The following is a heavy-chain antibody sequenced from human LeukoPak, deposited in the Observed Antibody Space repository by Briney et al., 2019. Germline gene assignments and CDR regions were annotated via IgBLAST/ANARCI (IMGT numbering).Heavy chain of an antibody. V-gene: IGHV5-51*01. D-gene: IGHD2-15*01. CDR3: TRARYCSGGSCYAEY. CDR1: GYSFTTYW. J-gene: IGHJ4*02. Sequence: GGSLKISCKGSGYSFTTYWIGWVRPMPGKGLEWMGIIYPGDSDTRYSPSFQGQVTISADKSINTAYLQWSSLKASDTAMYYCTRARYCSGGSCYAEYWGQGTLVTVSS. CDR2: IYPGDSDT.